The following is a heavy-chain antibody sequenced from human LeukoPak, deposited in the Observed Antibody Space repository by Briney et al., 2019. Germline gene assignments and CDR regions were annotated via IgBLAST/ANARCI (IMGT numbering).Heavy chain of an antibody. D-gene: IGHD3-10*01. Sequence: GASVKVSCKASGYTFISYYIHWVRQAPGQGLEWMGIINPTAGSTYYAQKFQGRVSMTRDMSTSTVYMELSSLRSEDTVVYYCARDMGGLIKKNYFDYWGQGTLVTVS. CDR2: INPTAGST. J-gene: IGHJ4*02. CDR3: ARDMGGLIKKNYFDY. CDR1: GYTFISYY. V-gene: IGHV1-46*01.